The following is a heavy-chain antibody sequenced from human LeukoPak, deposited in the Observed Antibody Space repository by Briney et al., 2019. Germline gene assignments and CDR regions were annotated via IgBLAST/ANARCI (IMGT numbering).Heavy chain of an antibody. V-gene: IGHV4-61*03. CDR1: GGSVSSGSYY. J-gene: IGHJ6*02. CDR2: IYYSGST. D-gene: IGHD2-2*01. CDR3: ARIVVVPAAMSGYYYYYGMDV. Sequence: SETLSLTCTVSGGSVSSGSYYWSWIRQPPGKGLEWIGYIYYSGSTNSNPSLKSRVTISVDTSKNHFSLKLSSVTAADTAVYYCARIVVVPAAMSGYYYYYGMDVWGQGTTVTVSS.